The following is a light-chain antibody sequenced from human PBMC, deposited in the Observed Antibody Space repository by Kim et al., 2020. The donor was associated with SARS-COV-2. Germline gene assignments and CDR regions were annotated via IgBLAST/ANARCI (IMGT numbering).Light chain of an antibody. V-gene: IGKV3-20*01. J-gene: IGKJ1*01. Sequence: STGDSAALALRCSQTVGNCFLVWHQQKPGQAPRLLIYAASDTATCIPDRFSGSGSGTDFTLTISRLVPEDFAIYDCQHYSGLPPTLGQGTKVDIK. CDR3: QHYSGLPPT. CDR1: QTVGNCF. CDR2: AAS.